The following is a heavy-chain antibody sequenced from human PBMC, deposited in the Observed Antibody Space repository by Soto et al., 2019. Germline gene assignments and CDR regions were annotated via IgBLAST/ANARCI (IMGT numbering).Heavy chain of an antibody. D-gene: IGHD1-26*01. CDR3: VRGGSHSFDY. Sequence: EVQLVESGGGLVQPGGSLRLSCAASGFIFSNFWMSWVRQAPGKGLEWVANIKEDGSEKYHVDSVKGRFTISGDNVKNLMYLQMDSLRAEDTAVYKCVRGGSHSFDYCGQGTLVTVSS. CDR1: GFIFSNFW. CDR2: IKEDGSEK. V-gene: IGHV3-7*05. J-gene: IGHJ4*02.